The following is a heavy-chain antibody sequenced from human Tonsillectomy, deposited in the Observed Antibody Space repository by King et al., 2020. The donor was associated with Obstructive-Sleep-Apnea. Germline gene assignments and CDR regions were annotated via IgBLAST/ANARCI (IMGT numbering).Heavy chain of an antibody. CDR3: ARVRPERLLVP. D-gene: IGHD3-3*01. V-gene: IGHV4-34*01. CDR2: INHSGST. Sequence: VQLQQWGAGLLKPSETLSLTCAVYGGSFSGYYWSWIRQPPGKGLEWIGEINHSGSTNYNPSLKSRVTISVDTSKNQFSLKLSSVTAADPAVYYCARVRPERLLVPWGQGTLVTVSS. J-gene: IGHJ4*02. CDR1: GGSFSGYY.